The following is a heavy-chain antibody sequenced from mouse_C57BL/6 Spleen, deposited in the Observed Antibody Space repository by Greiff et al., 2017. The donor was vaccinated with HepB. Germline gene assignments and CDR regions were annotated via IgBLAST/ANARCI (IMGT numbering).Heavy chain of an antibody. CDR1: GYTFTGYW. D-gene: IGHD1-1*01. J-gene: IGHJ4*01. CDR3: ARRVITTGAMDY. V-gene: IGHV1-9*01. Sequence: VQVVESGAELMKPGASVKLSCKATGYTFTGYWIEWVKQRPGHGLEWIGEILPGSGSTNYNEKFKGKATFTADTSSNTAYMQHSSLTTEDSALYYCARRVITTGAMDYGGQGTSVTVSS. CDR2: ILPGSGST.